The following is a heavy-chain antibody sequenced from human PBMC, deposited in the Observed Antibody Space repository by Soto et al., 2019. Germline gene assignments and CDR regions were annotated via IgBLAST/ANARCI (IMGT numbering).Heavy chain of an antibody. V-gene: IGHV3-23*01. Sequence: GGSLRLSCAASGVTFRSYAMSWVRQAPGKGLEWVSAISGSGGSTYYADSVKGRFTISRDNSKNTLYLQMNSLRAEDTAVYYCAKDPPPYYYGSGSHNWFDPWGQGTLVTVSS. D-gene: IGHD3-10*01. J-gene: IGHJ5*02. CDR3: AKDPPPYYYGSGSHNWFDP. CDR2: ISGSGGST. CDR1: GVTFRSYA.